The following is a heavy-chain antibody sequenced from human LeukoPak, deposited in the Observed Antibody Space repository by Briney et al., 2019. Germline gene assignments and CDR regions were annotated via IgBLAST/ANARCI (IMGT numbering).Heavy chain of an antibody. CDR1: GGSISGYF. V-gene: IGHV4-59*04. J-gene: IGHJ4*02. CDR3: ARQTGSGLFILP. Sequence: SETLALTCTVSGGSISGYFWNWIRQPPGKGLEWIGYIYYSGNTYYNASLKSQVSISIDTSKNQFSLRLTSVTAADTAVYYCARQTGSGLFILPGGQGTLVTVSS. D-gene: IGHD3/OR15-3a*01. CDR2: IYYSGNT.